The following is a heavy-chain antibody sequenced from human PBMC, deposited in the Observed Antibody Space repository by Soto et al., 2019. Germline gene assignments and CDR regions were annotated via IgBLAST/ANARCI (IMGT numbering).Heavy chain of an antibody. CDR1: GFTFSTYG. V-gene: IGHV3-30*18. CDR2: ISHDGNTQ. J-gene: IGHJ4*02. Sequence: QVQLVESGGGVVQPGRSLRLSCAVSGFTFSTYGMHWVRQTPGKGLEWVARISHDGNTQNYADSVKGRFTISRDNAKNMFFLQMDGLRAEDTALFYCAKDTYYYSTSGYYVFDHWGQGTLVTVSS. D-gene: IGHD3-22*01. CDR3: AKDTYYYSTSGYYVFDH.